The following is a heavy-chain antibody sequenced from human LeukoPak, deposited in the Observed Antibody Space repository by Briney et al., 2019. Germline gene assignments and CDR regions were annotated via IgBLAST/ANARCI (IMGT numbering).Heavy chain of an antibody. D-gene: IGHD4-17*01. J-gene: IGHJ4*02. V-gene: IGHV3-74*01. CDR3: ARDGDYGDWGY. CDR2: INSDGNTI. CDR1: GFTFSNNL. Sequence: GGSLRLSCAASGFTFSNNLMHWVRQGPGKGLVWVSHINSDGNTIRYADSVKGRFTISRDNAKNTLYLQMNSLRAEDTAVYYCARDGDYGDWGYWGQGTLVTVSS.